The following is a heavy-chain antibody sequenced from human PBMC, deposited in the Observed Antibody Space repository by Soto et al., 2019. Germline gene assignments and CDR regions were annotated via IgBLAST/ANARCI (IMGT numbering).Heavy chain of an antibody. CDR3: WRDPGVKWA. V-gene: IGHV3-66*01. J-gene: IGHJ6*02. D-gene: IGHD2-8*01. CDR1: GFTVSNNY. CDR2: MYSGGGT. Sequence: EVQLVESGGGLVQPGGSLRLSCVASGFTVSNNYMTWVRQAPGKGLEWVSNMYSGGGTYYTDSVKGSFNISRDSSTNPIFLQMDKVRAGDTAVYYFWRDPGVKWARGQGTTVTVSS.